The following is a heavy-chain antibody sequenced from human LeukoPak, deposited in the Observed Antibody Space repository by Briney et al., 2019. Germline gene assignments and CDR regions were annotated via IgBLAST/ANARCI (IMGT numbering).Heavy chain of an antibody. CDR2: LYYSGTT. Sequence: PSATLSLTCTVAGGSITSSGYYWGWIREPPGKGLEWIGALYYSGTTYYNPSLKSRVTLSVDTSKNQFSLKLSSVTAADTAVYYCARQHTRGVVVALVDYWGQGTLVTVSS. CDR3: ARQHTRGVVVALVDY. D-gene: IGHD2-15*01. CDR1: GGSITSSGYY. J-gene: IGHJ4*02. V-gene: IGHV4-39*01.